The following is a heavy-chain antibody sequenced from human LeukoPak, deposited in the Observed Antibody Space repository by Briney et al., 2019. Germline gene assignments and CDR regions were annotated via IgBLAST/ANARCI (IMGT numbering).Heavy chain of an antibody. CDR3: AKAAYCTSTSCHFSGYAQRPLDS. Sequence: PGGSLRLSCVASGFTFNAYGIHWVRQAPGKGLEWVAGISNDGSSKNYADPVKGRLTISRDNSKNTMYLQMNSLRAEDTAVYYCAKAAYCTSTSCHFSGYAQRPLDSWGQGTLVTVSS. J-gene: IGHJ4*02. CDR1: GFTFNAYG. V-gene: IGHV3-30*18. D-gene: IGHD2-2*01. CDR2: ISNDGSSK.